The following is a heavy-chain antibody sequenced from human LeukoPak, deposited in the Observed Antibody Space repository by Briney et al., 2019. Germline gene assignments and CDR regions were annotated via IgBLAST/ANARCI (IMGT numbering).Heavy chain of an antibody. J-gene: IGHJ3*02. V-gene: IGHV1-2*02. Sequence: GAPVKVSCKASGYTFTGYYMHWARQAPGQGLEWMGWINPNSGGTNYAQKFQGRVTMTRDTSISTAYMELSRLRSDDTAVYYCARVFHSGTDAFDIWGQGTMVTVSS. CDR1: GYTFTGYY. D-gene: IGHD1-26*01. CDR3: ARVFHSGTDAFDI. CDR2: INPNSGGT.